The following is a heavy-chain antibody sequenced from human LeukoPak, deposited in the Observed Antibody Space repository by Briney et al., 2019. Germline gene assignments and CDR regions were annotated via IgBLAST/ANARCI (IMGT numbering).Heavy chain of an antibody. Sequence: PGGSLRLSCAASGFTFDDYAMHWVRQAPGKGLEWVSGISWNSGSIGYADSMKGRFTISRDNAKNSLYLQMNSLRAEDTALYHCARAKEAVVRGLRYYYYMDVWGKGTTVTISS. CDR2: ISWNSGSI. J-gene: IGHJ6*03. V-gene: IGHV3-9*01. CDR3: ARAKEAVVRGLRYYYYMDV. D-gene: IGHD3-10*01. CDR1: GFTFDDYA.